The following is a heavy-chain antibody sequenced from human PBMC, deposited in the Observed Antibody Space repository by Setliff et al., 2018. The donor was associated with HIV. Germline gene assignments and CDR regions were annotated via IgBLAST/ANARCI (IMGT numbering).Heavy chain of an antibody. CDR3: ARDLLGATHYFQH. V-gene: IGHV3-7*03. CDR1: GFTFSSYW. Sequence: GGSMRLSCAASGFTFSSYWMSWVRQAPGKGLEWVANINQDGSETYYVDSVKGRFTISRDNAKNSLYLQMNSLSAEDTAVYYCARDLLGATHYFQHWGQGSLVTVSS. CDR2: INQDGSET. D-gene: IGHD1-26*01. J-gene: IGHJ1*01.